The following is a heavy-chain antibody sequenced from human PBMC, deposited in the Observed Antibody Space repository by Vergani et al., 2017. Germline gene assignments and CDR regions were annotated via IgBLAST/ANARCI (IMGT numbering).Heavy chain of an antibody. Sequence: QVQLVQSGAEVKKPGSSVKVSCKASGGTFSSYAISWVRQAPGQGLEWMGGIIPIFGTANYEQKFQGRVTITADESTSTAYMELSSLRSEDTAVYYCARAGGGYCTNGVCHYNWFDPWGQGTLVTVSA. V-gene: IGHV1-69*01. CDR1: GGTFSSYA. D-gene: IGHD2-8*01. CDR2: IIPIFGTA. J-gene: IGHJ5*02. CDR3: ARAGGGYCTNGVCHYNWFDP.